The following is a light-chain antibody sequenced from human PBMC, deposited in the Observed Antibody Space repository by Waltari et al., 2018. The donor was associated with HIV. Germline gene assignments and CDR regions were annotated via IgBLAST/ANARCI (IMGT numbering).Light chain of an antibody. V-gene: IGLV1-44*01. CDR3: AAWDDSLNGPV. J-gene: IGLJ2*01. Sequence: QPVLPPPPSASGTPGQRLTLSCSGTSSNIRRKSVTWYQPLPGTAPNLLIDSNNQRPSGVPDRFSGSKSGTSASLAISGLQSEDEADYYCAAWDDSLNGPVFGGGTKLTVL. CDR2: SNN. CDR1: SSNIRRKS.